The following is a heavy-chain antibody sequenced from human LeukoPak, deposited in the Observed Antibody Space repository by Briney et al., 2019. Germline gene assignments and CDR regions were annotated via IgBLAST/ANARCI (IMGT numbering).Heavy chain of an antibody. CDR3: ARGLS. CDR1: GDSISSSSYY. V-gene: IGHV4-39*01. J-gene: IGHJ4*02. Sequence: PSETLSLTCTVSGDSISSSSYYWGWIRQPPGMGLEWTGSIYYSGTTYYNPSLKSRVTISVDTSKNQFSLKLSSVTAADTAVYYCARGLSWGRGTLVTVSS. D-gene: IGHD6-19*01. CDR2: IYYSGTT.